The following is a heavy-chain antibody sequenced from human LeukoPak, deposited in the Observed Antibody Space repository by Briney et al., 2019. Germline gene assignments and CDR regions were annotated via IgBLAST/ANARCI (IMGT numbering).Heavy chain of an antibody. V-gene: IGHV3-30*03. CDR2: ISYDGSNE. Sequence: GGSLRLSCAVSGFIFSSYGMHWVRQAPGKGLEWVAVISYDGSNEYYADSVKGRFTISRDNSKNTLYLQMNSLRPEDTAVYYCATSTFGGVIVIGDYWGQGTLVTVSS. CDR1: GFIFSSYG. J-gene: IGHJ4*02. CDR3: ATSTFGGVIVIGDY. D-gene: IGHD3-16*02.